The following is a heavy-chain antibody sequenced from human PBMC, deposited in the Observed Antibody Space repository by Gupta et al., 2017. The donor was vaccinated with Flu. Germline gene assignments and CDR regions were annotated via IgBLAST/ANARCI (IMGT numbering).Heavy chain of an antibody. V-gene: IGHV4-59*08. CDR1: GGSFNNHL. CDR2: VYYSGST. Sequence: QVQLQESGPGLVKPSEALSLTCSVPGGSFNNHLWSWIRQPPGKGLEWIVYVYYSGSTNYNPSLKSRFTVSLDTSNKQFSLNLTSVTAADTAVYYCARHAAHCSRGSCYSLRYMDVWGKGSTITVSS. CDR3: ARHAAHCSRGSCYSLRYMDV. D-gene: IGHD2-15*01. J-gene: IGHJ6*03.